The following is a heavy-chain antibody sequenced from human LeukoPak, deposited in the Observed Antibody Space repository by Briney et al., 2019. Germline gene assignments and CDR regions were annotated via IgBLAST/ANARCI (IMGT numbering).Heavy chain of an antibody. D-gene: IGHD2-2*02. CDR1: GVSFSGYY. Sequence: SETLSLTCAVYGVSFSGYYWSWIRQPPGKGLEWIGEINHSGSTNYNPSLKSRVTISVDTSKNQFSLKLSSVTAADTAVYYCARLGYCSSTSCYRGVNGMDVWGQGTTVTVSS. J-gene: IGHJ6*02. CDR2: INHSGST. V-gene: IGHV4-34*01. CDR3: ARLGYCSSTSCYRGVNGMDV.